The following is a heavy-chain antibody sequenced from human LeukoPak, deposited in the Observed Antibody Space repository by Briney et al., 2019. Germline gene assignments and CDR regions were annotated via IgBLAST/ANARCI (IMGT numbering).Heavy chain of an antibody. D-gene: IGHD3-10*01. J-gene: IGHJ5*02. CDR1: GFTFSSYW. CDR2: IKQDGSEK. V-gene: IGHV3-7*01. Sequence: GGSLRLSSAASGFTFSSYWMSWVRQAPGKGLEWVANIKQDGSEKYYVDSVKGRFTISRDNAKNSLYLQMNSLRAEDTAVYYCARYHEVPARLWFGELEVWFDPWGQGTLVTVSS. CDR3: ARYHEVPARLWFGELEVWFDP.